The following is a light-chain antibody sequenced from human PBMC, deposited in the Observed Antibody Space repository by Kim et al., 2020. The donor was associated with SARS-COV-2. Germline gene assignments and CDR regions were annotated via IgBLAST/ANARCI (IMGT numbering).Light chain of an antibody. CDR2: DVS. Sequence: QSALTQPASVSGSPGQSITLSCTGTSSDVGSYDLVSWYQQHPGKVPKLMIYDVSKRPSGVSNRFSGSKSGNTASLTISGLQAEDEADYYCCSYGGSSAFRVFGGGTQLTVL. CDR1: SSDVGSYDL. J-gene: IGLJ3*02. V-gene: IGLV2-23*02. CDR3: CSYGGSSAFRV.